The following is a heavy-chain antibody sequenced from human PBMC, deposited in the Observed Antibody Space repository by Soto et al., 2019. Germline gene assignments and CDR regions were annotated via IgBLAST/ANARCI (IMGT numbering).Heavy chain of an antibody. V-gene: IGHV4-34*01. D-gene: IGHD4-17*01. Sequence: SETLSLTCAVYGGSFSGYYWSWIRQPPGKGLEWIGEINHSGSTNYNPSLKSRVTISVDTSKNQFSLKLSSVTAADTAVYYCARGTDYGEPRRAFDIWGQGTMVTVSS. CDR1: GGSFSGYY. J-gene: IGHJ3*02. CDR3: ARGTDYGEPRRAFDI. CDR2: INHSGST.